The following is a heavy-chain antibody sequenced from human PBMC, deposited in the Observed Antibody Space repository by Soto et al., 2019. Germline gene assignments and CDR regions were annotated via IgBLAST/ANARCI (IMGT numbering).Heavy chain of an antibody. CDR1: GYSIRRDYY. Sequence: PSQTLSLTLAVSGYSIRRDYYWGWIRPPPGKGLEWIGIIYQSGTTYYNPSLKSRVTISVDTSRNQVSLRVNSVTAAGTAVYYCARFTRSRGYFDCWGQGPLVTV. D-gene: IGHD2-2*01. CDR3: ARFTRSRGYFDC. V-gene: IGHV4-38-2*01. J-gene: IGHJ4*02. CDR2: IYQSGTT.